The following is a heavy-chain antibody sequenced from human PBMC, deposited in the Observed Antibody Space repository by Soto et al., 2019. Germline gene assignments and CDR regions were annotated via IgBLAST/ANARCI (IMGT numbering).Heavy chain of an antibody. CDR3: ARRMIAAAGIAYGMDV. D-gene: IGHD6-13*01. J-gene: IGHJ6*02. CDR2: IDPSDSYT. V-gene: IGHV5-10-1*01. CDR1: GYSFTSYW. Sequence: PGESLKISCKGSGYSFTSYWISWVRQMPGKGLEWMGRIDPSDSYTNYSPSFQGHVTISADKSISTAYLQWSSLEASDTAMYYCARRMIAAAGIAYGMDVWGQGTTVTVSS.